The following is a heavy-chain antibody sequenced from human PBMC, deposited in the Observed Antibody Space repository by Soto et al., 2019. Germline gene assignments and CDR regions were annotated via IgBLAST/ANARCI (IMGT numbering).Heavy chain of an antibody. Sequence: EVQLVESGGGLVQPGGSLRLSCAASGFTFRNARMDWVRQAPGKGLEWVGRILSKNDGGTTDYGAPVKGRVTISRDDSRETVYLQMNSLETEDTAVYYCTTPNNPWGFWGQGNLVIVSS. J-gene: IGHJ1*01. V-gene: IGHV3-15*07. CDR2: ILSKNDGGTT. CDR3: TTPNNPWGF. D-gene: IGHD7-27*01. CDR1: GFTFRNAR.